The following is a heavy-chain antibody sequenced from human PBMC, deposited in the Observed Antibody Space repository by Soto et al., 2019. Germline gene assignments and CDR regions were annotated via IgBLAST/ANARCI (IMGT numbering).Heavy chain of an antibody. D-gene: IGHD2-15*01. J-gene: IGHJ6*03. CDR3: ARVRCSGGNWYSNYYYMDV. CDR1: GFTFSAYG. Sequence: EVQLVESGGGLVQPGGSLRLSCAASGFTFSAYGMHWVRQAPGKGLEYVSAIGPDGSRTYYANSVKGRFTISRDNYKNTLYLQMGSLRAEDMAVYYCARVRCSGGNWYSNYYYMDVWGKGTTVTVSS. V-gene: IGHV3-64*01. CDR2: IGPDGSRT.